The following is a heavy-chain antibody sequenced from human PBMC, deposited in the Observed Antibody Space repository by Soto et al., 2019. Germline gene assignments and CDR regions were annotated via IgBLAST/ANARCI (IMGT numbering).Heavy chain of an antibody. D-gene: IGHD6-6*01. CDR1: GYTFTGYY. CDR2: INPNSGGT. J-gene: IGHJ6*02. CDR3: ARGGEIAAPPICCHAIAI. V-gene: IGHV1-2*04. Sequence: QVQLGQSGAEVKKPGASVKVSCKASGYTFTGYYMHWGRQAPGQGLEWIGWINPNSGGTNYAQKCQGWDTMTRDTCMSTDHKALSKLRSDDTAVYYCARGGEIAAPPICCHAIAIWGQGPTVNVPS.